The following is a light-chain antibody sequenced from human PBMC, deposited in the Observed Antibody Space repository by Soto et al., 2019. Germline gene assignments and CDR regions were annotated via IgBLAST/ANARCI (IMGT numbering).Light chain of an antibody. CDR2: GAS. Sequence: EIVLTQSPGTLSLSPGERATLSCRASHSVSNSYLAWYQQRRGQAPRLLIYGASSMATGIPARVTGSGSGGYFTLTLSRLETEDFAVYYGQQYCCSPWTFGQGTKVEIK. CDR3: QQYCCSPWT. V-gene: IGKV3-20*01. CDR1: HSVSNSY. J-gene: IGKJ1*01.